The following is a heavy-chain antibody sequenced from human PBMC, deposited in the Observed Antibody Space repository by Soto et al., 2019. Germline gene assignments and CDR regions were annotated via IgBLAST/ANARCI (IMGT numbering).Heavy chain of an antibody. Sequence: SETLSLTCAVYGGSFSGYYWSWIRQPPGKGLEWIGEINHSGSTNYNPSFKSRVTISVDTSKNQFSLKLSSVTAADTAVYFCARVEGILTGYYRRHYGMDVWGQGTTVTVSS. D-gene: IGHD3-9*01. CDR3: ARVEGILTGYYRRHYGMDV. J-gene: IGHJ6*02. CDR1: GGSFSGYY. V-gene: IGHV4-34*01. CDR2: INHSGST.